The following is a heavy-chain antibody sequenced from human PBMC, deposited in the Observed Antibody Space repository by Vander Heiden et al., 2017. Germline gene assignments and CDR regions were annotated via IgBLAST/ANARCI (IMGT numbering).Heavy chain of an antibody. Sequence: QVQLVESGGGVVQPGRSLRRSCAASGFTFSSYGRHWVRQAPGKGLEWVAVIWYDGSNKYYADSVKGRFTISRDNSKNTLYLQMNSLRAEDTAVYYCARDLSSSWPYYYYYGMDVWGQGTTVTVSS. D-gene: IGHD6-13*01. CDR1: GFTFSSYG. V-gene: IGHV3-33*01. J-gene: IGHJ6*02. CDR2: IWYDGSNK. CDR3: ARDLSSSWPYYYYYGMDV.